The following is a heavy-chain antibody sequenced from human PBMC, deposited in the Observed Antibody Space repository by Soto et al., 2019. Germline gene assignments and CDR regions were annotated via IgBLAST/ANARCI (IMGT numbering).Heavy chain of an antibody. J-gene: IGHJ6*02. Sequence: QVQLQESGPGLVKPSQTLSLTCTVSGGSISSGDYYWSWIRQPPGKGPEWIGDIFYSGNTYYNPSLRSRVTISVDTSKNQLSLKLTSVTAADTAVYYCARGLYYYASESYYDDPYYYGMAVWGQGTTVTVSS. CDR1: GGSISSGDYY. CDR3: ARGLYYYASESYYDDPYYYGMAV. CDR2: IFYSGNT. D-gene: IGHD3-10*01. V-gene: IGHV4-30-4*01.